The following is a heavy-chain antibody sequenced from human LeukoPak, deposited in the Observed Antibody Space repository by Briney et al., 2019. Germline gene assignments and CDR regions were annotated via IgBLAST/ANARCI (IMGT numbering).Heavy chain of an antibody. Sequence: GGSLRLSCAGSGFTFSHYWMSWVRQAPGKGLEWVANIKQDGSEKYYVDSVKGRFTISRDNAKNSLYLQMNSLRAEDTAVYYCASGVGRWDHPGYWGRGTLVTVSS. CDR3: ASGVGRWDHPGY. D-gene: IGHD3-3*01. J-gene: IGHJ2*01. CDR1: GFTFSHYW. CDR2: IKQDGSEK. V-gene: IGHV3-7*01.